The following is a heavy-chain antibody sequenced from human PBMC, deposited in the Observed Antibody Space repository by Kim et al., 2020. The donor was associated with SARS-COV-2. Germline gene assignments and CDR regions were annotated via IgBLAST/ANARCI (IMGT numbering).Heavy chain of an antibody. CDR2: INAGNGNT. D-gene: IGHD5-18*01. V-gene: IGHV1-3*01. Sequence: ASVKVSCKASGYTFTSYAMHWVRQAPGQRLELMGWINAGNGNTKYSQKFQGRVTITRDTSASTAYMELSSLRSEDTAVYYCARDFIQLWTLDYWGQGTLVTVSS. CDR3: ARDFIQLWTLDY. CDR1: GYTFTSYA. J-gene: IGHJ4*02.